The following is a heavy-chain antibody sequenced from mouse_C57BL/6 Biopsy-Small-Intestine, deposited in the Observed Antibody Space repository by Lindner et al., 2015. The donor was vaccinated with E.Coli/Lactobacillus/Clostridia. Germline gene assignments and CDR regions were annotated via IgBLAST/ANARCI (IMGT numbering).Heavy chain of an antibody. CDR2: INPNYGTT. V-gene: IGHV1-39*01. D-gene: IGHD1-1*01. CDR3: ARTYYYGSSYNAMDY. Sequence: VQLQESGPELVKPGASVKISCKASGYSFTGYYMNWVKQSPEKSLEWIGVINPNYGTTSYNQKFKGKATLTVDQSSSTAYMELRSLTSEDSAVYYCARTYYYGSSYNAMDYWGQGTSVTVSS. J-gene: IGHJ4*01. CDR1: GYSFTGYY.